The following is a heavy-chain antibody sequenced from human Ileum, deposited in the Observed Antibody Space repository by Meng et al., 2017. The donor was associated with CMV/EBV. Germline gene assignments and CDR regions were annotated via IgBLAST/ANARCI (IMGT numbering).Heavy chain of an antibody. Sequence: ESLMISCAASGFTFSNYWMTWVRQAPGKGLEWVASIKHDGTEKYFVHSVKGRFTISRDNAKNSLYVQMYSLRAEDTAIYYCARDGGTGTDCSDDCLNYWGQGTLVTVSS. CDR1: GFTFSNYW. CDR2: IKHDGTEK. D-gene: IGHD2-21*01. CDR3: ARDGGTGTDCSDDCLNY. J-gene: IGHJ4*02. V-gene: IGHV3-7*01.